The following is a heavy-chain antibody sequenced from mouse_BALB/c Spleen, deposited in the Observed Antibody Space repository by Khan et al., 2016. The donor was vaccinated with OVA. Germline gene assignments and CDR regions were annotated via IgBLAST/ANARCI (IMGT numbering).Heavy chain of an antibody. V-gene: IGHV14-1*02. Sequence: IQLQQSGAELVRPGALVKLSCKASGFNIKDYYMHWVKQRPEQGLEWIGWIDPENGETVYDPKFQDKASITADTSSNTAYLQFSSLTSEDTVVYYCARSGYVAWFAYWGQGTLVTVSA. CDR2: IDPENGET. J-gene: IGHJ3*01. D-gene: IGHD2-10*02. CDR3: ARSGYVAWFAY. CDR1: GFNIKDYY.